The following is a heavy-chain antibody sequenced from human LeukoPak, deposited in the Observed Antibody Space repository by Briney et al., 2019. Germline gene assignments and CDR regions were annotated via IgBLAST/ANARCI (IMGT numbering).Heavy chain of an antibody. D-gene: IGHD6-13*01. Sequence: ASVKVSCKASGYTFTSYDINWVRQAPGQGLEWMGWINPNSGGTNYAQKFQGRVTMTRDTSISTAYMELSRLRSDDTAVYYCATGYSSSVVTYWGQGTLVTVSS. CDR2: INPNSGGT. V-gene: IGHV1-2*02. J-gene: IGHJ4*02. CDR3: ATGYSSSVVTY. CDR1: GYTFTSYD.